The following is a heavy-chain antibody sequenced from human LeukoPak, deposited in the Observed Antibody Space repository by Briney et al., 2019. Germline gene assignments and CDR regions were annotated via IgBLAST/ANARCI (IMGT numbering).Heavy chain of an antibody. D-gene: IGHD3-10*01. CDR1: GGSFSGYY. J-gene: IGHJ4*02. CDR3: ARLRRAGPLGFGELLKPRPNYFDY. Sequence: PSETLSLTCAVHGGSFSGYYWSWIRQPPGKGLEWIGEINHSGSTNYNPSLKSRVTISVDTSKNQFSLKLSSVTAADTAVYYCARLRRAGPLGFGELLKPRPNYFDYWGQGTLVTVSS. V-gene: IGHV4-34*01. CDR2: INHSGST.